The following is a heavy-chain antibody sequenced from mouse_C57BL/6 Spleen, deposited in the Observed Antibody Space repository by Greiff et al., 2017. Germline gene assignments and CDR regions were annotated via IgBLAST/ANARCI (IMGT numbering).Heavy chain of an antibody. CDR2: IYPGAGDT. Sequence: QVQLQQSGPELVKPGASVKISCKASGYAFSSSWMNWVKQRPGKGLEWIGRIYPGAGDTNYNGKFKGKATLTADKSSSTAYMQLSSLTSEDSAVYFCARWLIYYDYLYAMDYWGQGTSVTVSS. J-gene: IGHJ4*01. CDR1: GYAFSSSW. V-gene: IGHV1-82*01. CDR3: ARWLIYYDYLYAMDY. D-gene: IGHD2-4*01.